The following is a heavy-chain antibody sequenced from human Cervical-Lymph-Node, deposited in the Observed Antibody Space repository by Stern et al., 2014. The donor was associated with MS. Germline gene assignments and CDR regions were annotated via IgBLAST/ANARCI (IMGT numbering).Heavy chain of an antibody. CDR3: ARIRGTARLIDY. V-gene: IGHV2-70*01. Sequence: QVTLRESGPALVKPTQTLPLTCTFSGFSLTTGGMCVTWIRQPPGKAPEWLGLIDWDGDKYYRTPLRARLTISKDTSKNQVVLTMTNMDPVDTATYYCARIRGTARLIDYWGQGTLVTVSS. CDR1: GFSLTTGGMC. D-gene: IGHD6-6*01. CDR2: IDWDGDK. J-gene: IGHJ4*02.